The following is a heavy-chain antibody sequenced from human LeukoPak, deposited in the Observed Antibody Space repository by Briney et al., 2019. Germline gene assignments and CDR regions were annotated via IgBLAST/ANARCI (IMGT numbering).Heavy chain of an antibody. CDR1: GFTFSSHG. J-gene: IGHJ1*01. V-gene: IGHV3-30*18. CDR3: AKESGSRSYGAYFPH. D-gene: IGHD6-13*01. Sequence: GGSLRLSCAASGFTFSSHGMQWVRQAPGKGLEWGAVISYDGSTKYYADSVKGRFTISRDNSKSTLYLQMNSLRAEDTAVYYCAKESGSRSYGAYFPHWGQGTLDTVSS. CDR2: ISYDGSTK.